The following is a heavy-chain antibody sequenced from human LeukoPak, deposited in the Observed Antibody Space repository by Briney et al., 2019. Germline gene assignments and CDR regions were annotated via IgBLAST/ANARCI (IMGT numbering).Heavy chain of an antibody. V-gene: IGHV4-34*01. CDR3: ARDTANSRSGVDY. D-gene: IGHD4/OR15-4a*01. Sequence: SETLSLTCAVYGGSFSGYYWSWIRQPPGKGLEWIGEINHSGSTNYNPSLKSRVTISVDTSKNQFSLKLSSVTAADTAVYFCARDTANSRSGVDYWGQGTLVTVSS. CDR1: GGSFSGYY. J-gene: IGHJ4*02. CDR2: INHSGST.